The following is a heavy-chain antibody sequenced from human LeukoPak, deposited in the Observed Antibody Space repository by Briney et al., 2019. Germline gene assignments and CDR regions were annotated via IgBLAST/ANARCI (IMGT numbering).Heavy chain of an antibody. CDR2: IYYSGST. CDR3: ARGLTVTNFDY. D-gene: IGHD4-17*01. Sequence: ETLSLTCTVSGGSISISSYYWGWIRQPPGKGLEWIGYIYYSGSTNYNPSLKSRVTISVDTSKNQFSLKLSSVTAADTAVYYCARGLTVTNFDYWGQGTLVTVSS. V-gene: IGHV4-61*05. J-gene: IGHJ4*02. CDR1: GGSISISSYY.